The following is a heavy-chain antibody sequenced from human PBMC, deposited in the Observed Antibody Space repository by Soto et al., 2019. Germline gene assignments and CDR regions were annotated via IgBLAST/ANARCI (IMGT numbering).Heavy chain of an antibody. D-gene: IGHD1-20*01. V-gene: IGHV1-69*13. CDR1: GGTFSSYA. J-gene: IGHJ6*02. CDR3: ARGCNWNAVYYYGMDV. Sequence: ASVKVSCKASGGTFSSYAISWVRQAPGQGLEWMGGIIPIFGTANYAQKFQGRVTITADESTSTAYMELSSLRSEDTAVYYCARGCNWNAVYYYGMDVWGQGTTVTVPS. CDR2: IIPIFGTA.